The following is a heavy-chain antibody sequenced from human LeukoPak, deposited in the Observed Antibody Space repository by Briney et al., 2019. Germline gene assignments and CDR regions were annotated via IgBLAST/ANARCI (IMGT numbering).Heavy chain of an antibody. CDR2: INHSGST. CDR1: GGSFSGYY. CDR3: ARRRSITIFGVVSFNFDY. V-gene: IGHV4-34*01. D-gene: IGHD3-3*01. J-gene: IGHJ4*02. Sequence: SETLSLTCAVYGGSFSGYYWGWIRQPPGKGLEWIGEINHSGSTNYNPSLKSRVTISVDTSKNQFSLKLSSVTAADTAVYYCARRRSITIFGVVSFNFDYWGQGTLVTVSS.